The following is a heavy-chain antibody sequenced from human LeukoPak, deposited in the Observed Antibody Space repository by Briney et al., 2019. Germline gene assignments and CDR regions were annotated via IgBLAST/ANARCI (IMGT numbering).Heavy chain of an antibody. J-gene: IGHJ1*01. CDR2: MSNDGSYK. CDR3: AQDHYYGSGTYYDEYFQR. CDR1: GFTLSSYG. V-gene: IGHV3-30*18. D-gene: IGHD3-10*01. Sequence: PGGSLRLSCAASGFTLSSYGMHWVRQAPGKGLEWVAAMSNDGSYKYYADSVKGRFTISRDSSKSTLYLQMISLRAEDTAVYYCAQDHYYGSGTYYDEYFQRWGQGTLVTVSS.